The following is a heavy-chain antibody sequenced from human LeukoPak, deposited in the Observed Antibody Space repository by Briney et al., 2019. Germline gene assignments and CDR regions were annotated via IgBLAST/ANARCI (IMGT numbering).Heavy chain of an antibody. Sequence: GGPLRLSCEGPAFTLSSREMNGVRQAPGKGLEWVAYISDSGNTIFYAASVKGRFTTSRDSAKNSLFLQMNSLSAEDSAIYYCAGDCGFGEGINWFDTWGQGTLVTVSS. CDR2: ISDSGNTI. CDR3: AGDCGFGEGINWFDT. D-gene: IGHD3-10*01. V-gene: IGHV3-48*03. J-gene: IGHJ5*02. CDR1: AFTLSSRE.